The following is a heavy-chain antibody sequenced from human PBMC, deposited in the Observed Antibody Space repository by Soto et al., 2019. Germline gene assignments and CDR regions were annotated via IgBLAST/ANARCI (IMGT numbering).Heavy chain of an antibody. Sequence: AGLSLRLSGAASGFAFSSYAMHCVRQAAGKGLEWVAVISYDGSNKYYADSVKGRFTISRDNSKNTLYLQINSLRAEDTDVYYCERDRMITVTTEGYYWGQGTLVTVSS. CDR3: ERDRMITVTTEGYY. J-gene: IGHJ4*02. D-gene: IGHD1-7*01. CDR1: GFAFSSYA. V-gene: IGHV3-30-3*01. CDR2: ISYDGSNK.